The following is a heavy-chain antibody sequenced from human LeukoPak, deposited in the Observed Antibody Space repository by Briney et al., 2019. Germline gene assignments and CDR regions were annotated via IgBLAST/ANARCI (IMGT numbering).Heavy chain of an antibody. CDR3: AELGITMIGGV. Sequence: TGGSLGLSCAASGFTFSTYSMNWVRQAPGKGLEWVSYISSSGSTIYYADSVKGRFTISRDNAKNSLYLQMNSLRAEDTAVYYCAELGITMIGGVWGKGTTVTISS. J-gene: IGHJ6*04. CDR2: ISSSGSTI. D-gene: IGHD3-10*02. V-gene: IGHV3-48*04. CDR1: GFTFSTYS.